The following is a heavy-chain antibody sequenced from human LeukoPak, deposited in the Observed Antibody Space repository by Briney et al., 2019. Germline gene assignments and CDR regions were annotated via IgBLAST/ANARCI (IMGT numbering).Heavy chain of an antibody. CDR1: GGSIGGYY. V-gene: IGHV4-59*01. Sequence: PSETLSLTCTVSGGSIGGYYWSWIRQPPGKGLEWIGFIYYSGSTNYNPSLKSRVTISVDTSKNQFSLKLSSVTAADTAVYYCARGYTAMAFDYWGQGTLVTVSS. CDR2: IYYSGST. CDR3: ARGYTAMAFDY. J-gene: IGHJ4*02. D-gene: IGHD5-18*01.